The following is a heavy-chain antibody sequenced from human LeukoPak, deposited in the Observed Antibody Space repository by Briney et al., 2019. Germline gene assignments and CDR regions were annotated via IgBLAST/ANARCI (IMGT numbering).Heavy chain of an antibody. V-gene: IGHV3-30-3*01. CDR2: ISYDGSNK. CDR3: ARDECSTSCYDGRNFDY. Sequence: PGRSLRLSCAASGFTFSSYAMHWVRQAPGKGLEWVAVISYDGSNKYYADSVKGRFTISRDNSKNTLYLQMNSLRAEDTAVYYCARDECSTSCYDGRNFDYWGQGTLVTVSS. CDR1: GFTFSSYA. J-gene: IGHJ4*02. D-gene: IGHD2-2*01.